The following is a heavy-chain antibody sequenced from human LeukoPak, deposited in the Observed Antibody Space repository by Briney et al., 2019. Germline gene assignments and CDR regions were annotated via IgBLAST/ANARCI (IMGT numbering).Heavy chain of an antibody. V-gene: IGHV3-30*18. CDR3: AKDLQAAGDAFDI. J-gene: IGHJ3*02. CDR1: GFTFSSYG. D-gene: IGHD6-13*01. Sequence: GGSLRLSCAASGFTFSSYGMHWVRQAPGKGLEWVAVISYDGSNKYYADSVKGRFTISRDNSKNTLYLQMNSLRAEDTAVYYCAKDLQAAGDAFDIWGQGTMVTVSS. CDR2: ISYDGSNK.